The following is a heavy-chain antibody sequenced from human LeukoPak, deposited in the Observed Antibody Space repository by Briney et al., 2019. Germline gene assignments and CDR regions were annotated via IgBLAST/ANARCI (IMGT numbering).Heavy chain of an antibody. D-gene: IGHD1-1*01. Sequence: GRSLRLSCAASGFTFSSYAMHWVRQAPGKGLEWVAVISYDGSNKHYADSVKGRFTISRDNSKNTLYLQMNSLRAEDTAVYYCARDGTALDYWGQGTLVTVSS. CDR3: ARDGTALDY. J-gene: IGHJ4*02. V-gene: IGHV3-30-3*01. CDR1: GFTFSSYA. CDR2: ISYDGSNK.